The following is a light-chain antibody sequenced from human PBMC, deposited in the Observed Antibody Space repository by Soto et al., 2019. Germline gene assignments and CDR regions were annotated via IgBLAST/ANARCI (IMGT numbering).Light chain of an antibody. J-gene: IGKJ5*01. Sequence: EIVLTQSPATLSLSPGERATLSCRASRSVSISLAWYQQRPGQAPRLLIYDASKRATGIPARLSGSGSGTDFTLTISSLEPEDFAVYYCQQRYNWPITFGQGTRL. CDR3: QQRYNWPIT. CDR2: DAS. CDR1: RSVSIS. V-gene: IGKV3-11*01.